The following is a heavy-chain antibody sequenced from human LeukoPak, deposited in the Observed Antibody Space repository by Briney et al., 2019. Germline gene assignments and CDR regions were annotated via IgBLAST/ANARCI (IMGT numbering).Heavy chain of an antibody. Sequence: PGGSLRLSCAASGFTFSNAWMSWVRQAPGKGLGWVGRIKSKTDGGTTDYAAPVKGRFTISRDDSKNTLYLQMNSLRAEDTAVYYCARAGITMVRGVTAKDLDYWGQGTLVTVSS. D-gene: IGHD3-10*01. CDR1: GFTFSNAW. J-gene: IGHJ4*02. CDR3: ARAGITMVRGVTAKDLDY. CDR2: IKSKTDGGTT. V-gene: IGHV3-15*01.